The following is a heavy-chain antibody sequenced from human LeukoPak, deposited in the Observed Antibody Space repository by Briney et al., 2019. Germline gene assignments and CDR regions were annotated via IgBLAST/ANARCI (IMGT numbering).Heavy chain of an antibody. Sequence: GGSLRLSCSASGFTFSSYTMHWVRQAPGKGLEYVSAISSNGGSTYHADSVKDRFTISRDNSKNTLYLQMSSLRAEDTAVYYCVKGVRGYYDFWSGYYIGYYFDYWGQGTLVTVSS. D-gene: IGHD3-3*01. CDR2: ISSNGGST. CDR1: GFTFSSYT. V-gene: IGHV3-64D*09. J-gene: IGHJ4*02. CDR3: VKGVRGYYDFWSGYYIGYYFDY.